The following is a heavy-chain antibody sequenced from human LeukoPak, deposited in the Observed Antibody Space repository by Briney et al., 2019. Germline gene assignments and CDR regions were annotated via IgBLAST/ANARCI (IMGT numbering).Heavy chain of an antibody. CDR3: AHRPIFSIAARINWFDP. J-gene: IGHJ5*02. Sequence: KESGPTLVKPTQTLTLTCTFSGFSLSTSGVGVGWIRQPPGKALEWPALIYWNDDKRYSPSLKSRLTITKDTSKNQVVLTMTNMDPVDTATYYCAHRPIFSIAARINWFDPWGQGTLVTVSS. V-gene: IGHV2-5*01. D-gene: IGHD6-6*01. CDR2: IYWNDDK. CDR1: GFSLSTSGVG.